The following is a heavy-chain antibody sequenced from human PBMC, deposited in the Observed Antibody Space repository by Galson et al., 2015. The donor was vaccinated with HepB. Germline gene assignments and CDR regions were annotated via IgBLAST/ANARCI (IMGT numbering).Heavy chain of an antibody. CDR2: ISSSSSTI. D-gene: IGHD3-22*01. V-gene: IGHV3-48*02. CDR1: RFSFSSYS. CDR3: ARDPWDSSGYDY. Sequence: SLRLSCAASRFSFSSYSMNWVRQAPGKGLEWVSYISSSSSTIYYADSVKGRFTISRDNAKNSLYLQMNSLRDEDTAVYYCARDPWDSSGYDYWGQGTLVTVSS. J-gene: IGHJ4*02.